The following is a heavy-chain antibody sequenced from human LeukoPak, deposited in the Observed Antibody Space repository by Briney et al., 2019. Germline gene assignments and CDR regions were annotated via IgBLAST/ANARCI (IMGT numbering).Heavy chain of an antibody. CDR3: ARALAYCGGDCYYDTFDI. V-gene: IGHV1-18*01. CDR2: VSGYNDNT. CDR1: GYTXTNYG. D-gene: IGHD2-21*02. J-gene: IGHJ3*02. Sequence: ASVKVSCKGSGYTXTNYGLSWVRQAPGQGLDWMGWVSGYNDNTYYAQNLQGRVTMTTDTSTSTAYMEVRSLRSDDTAVYYCARALAYCGGDCYYDTFDIWGQGTKVSVSS.